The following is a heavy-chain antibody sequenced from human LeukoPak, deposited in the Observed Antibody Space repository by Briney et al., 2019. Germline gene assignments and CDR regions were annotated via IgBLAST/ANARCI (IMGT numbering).Heavy chain of an antibody. CDR1: GFTFSSYG. V-gene: IGHV3-33*08. J-gene: IGHJ4*02. CDR2: IWYGGSNK. Sequence: GRSLRLSCAASGFTFSSYGMHWVRQAPGKGLEWVAVIWYGGSNKYYADSVKGRFTISRDNSKNTLYLQMNSLRAEDTAVYYCARKTGRDGYNPPFGYWGQGTLVTVSS. CDR3: ARKTGRDGYNPPFGY. D-gene: IGHD5-24*01.